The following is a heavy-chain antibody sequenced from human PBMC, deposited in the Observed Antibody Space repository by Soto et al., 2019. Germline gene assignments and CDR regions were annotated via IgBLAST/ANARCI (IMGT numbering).Heavy chain of an antibody. V-gene: IGHV4-30-4*01. Sequence: SETLSLTCTVSGDSISSGDYYWSWIRQPPGKGLEWIGCIYYSGNTYYNPSLKRRFSISVDTSKNQFSLKLSSVTAADTAVYYCASVSYFNAFDYWGQGTLVTVSS. D-gene: IGHD3-9*01. CDR1: GDSISSGDYY. CDR2: IYYSGNT. CDR3: ASVSYFNAFDY. J-gene: IGHJ4*02.